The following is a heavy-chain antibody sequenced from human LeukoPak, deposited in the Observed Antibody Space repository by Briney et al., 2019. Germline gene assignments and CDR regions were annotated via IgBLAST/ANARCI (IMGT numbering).Heavy chain of an antibody. CDR2: ISGSGGST. CDR3: AKAKYYGSSLMDV. Sequence: GGSLSLSCAASGFTFSNFAMSWVRQAPGKGLEWVSAISGSGGSTYYADSVKGRFTISRDNSKNTLYLQMNSLRAEDTAVYYCAKAKYYGSSLMDVWGQGTTVTVSS. J-gene: IGHJ6*02. CDR1: GFTFSNFA. V-gene: IGHV3-23*01. D-gene: IGHD3-10*01.